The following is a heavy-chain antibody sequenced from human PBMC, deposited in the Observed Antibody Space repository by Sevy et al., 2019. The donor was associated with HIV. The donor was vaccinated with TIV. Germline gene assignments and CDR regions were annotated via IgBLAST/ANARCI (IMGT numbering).Heavy chain of an antibody. CDR3: AREGCTQPHDY. V-gene: IGHV3-23*01. CDR1: GFTFSIYT. D-gene: IGHD2-8*01. Sequence: GGSLRLSCAASGFTFSIYTMSWVRQAPGKGLEWVSTFCFGGSKIYYADSVKGRFTISRDNSRNTVCLQMNSLRADDTAVYYCAREGCTQPHDYWGQGTLVTISS. CDR2: FCFGGSKI. J-gene: IGHJ4*02.